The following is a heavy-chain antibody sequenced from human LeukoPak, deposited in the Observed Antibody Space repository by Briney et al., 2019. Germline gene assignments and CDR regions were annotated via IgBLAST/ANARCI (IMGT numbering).Heavy chain of an antibody. CDR3: AREQKLNETYYDILTGYSSGFDY. CDR2: ISAYNGNT. V-gene: IGHV1-18*01. Sequence: ASVKVSCKASGYTFTSYGISWVRQAPGKGLEWMGWISAYNGNTNYAQKLQGRVTMTTDTSTSTAYMELRSLRSDDTAVYYCAREQKLNETYYDILTGYSSGFDYWGQGTLVTVSS. D-gene: IGHD3-9*01. J-gene: IGHJ4*02. CDR1: GYTFTSYG.